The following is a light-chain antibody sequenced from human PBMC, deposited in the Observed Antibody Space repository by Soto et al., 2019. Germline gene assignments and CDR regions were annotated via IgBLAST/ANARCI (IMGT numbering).Light chain of an antibody. CDR1: QHINNW. V-gene: IGKV1-5*01. CDR3: QQCDSYWT. Sequence: DIQMTQSPSTLSASVGDRVTITCRASQHINNWLAWLQQRPGQAPKLLISDASNLESGVPSRFAGSGFGTDFTLTISNLQPEDSATYYCQQCDSYWTFGQGTKLEI. CDR2: DAS. J-gene: IGKJ2*01.